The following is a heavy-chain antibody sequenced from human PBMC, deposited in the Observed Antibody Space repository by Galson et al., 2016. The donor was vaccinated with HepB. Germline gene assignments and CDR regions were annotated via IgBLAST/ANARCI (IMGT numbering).Heavy chain of an antibody. D-gene: IGHD3-16*02. CDR1: GFSFSTYA. CDR3: AKDLLSDYVWGSYRFQD. CDR2: IGGSGDNT. V-gene: IGHV3-23*01. J-gene: IGHJ4*02. Sequence: SLRLSCAVPGFSFSTYAMSWVRQAPGKGLVWVSTIGGSGDNTYYADSVQGRFTISRDNSMNTLYLQMNSLRAEDTAVYYCAKDLLSDYVWGSYRFQDWGQGAPVTVSS.